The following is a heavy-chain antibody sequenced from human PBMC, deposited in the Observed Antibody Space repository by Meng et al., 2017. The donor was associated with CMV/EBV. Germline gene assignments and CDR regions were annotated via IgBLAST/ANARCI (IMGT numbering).Heavy chain of an antibody. V-gene: IGHV4-34*01. D-gene: IGHD3-10*01. J-gene: IGHJ6*02. CDR1: GGSFSGYY. Sequence: ESLKISCAVYGGSFSGYYRSWIRQPPGKGLEWIGEIHHSGNTNYNPSLKRRVTISVDTSKNQYSLKLSSVTAADTAVYYCARVTMVRGGYNYYYYYGMDVWGQGTTVTVSS. CDR3: ARVTMVRGGYNYYYYYGMDV. CDR2: IHHSGNT.